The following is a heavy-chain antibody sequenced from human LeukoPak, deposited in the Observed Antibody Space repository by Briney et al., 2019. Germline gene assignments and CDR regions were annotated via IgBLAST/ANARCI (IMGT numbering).Heavy chain of an antibody. CDR2: ISGSGGST. J-gene: IGHJ4*02. CDR3: AKDSFHSSGYYENDY. V-gene: IGHV3-23*01. Sequence: GGSLRLSCAASGFTFSSYAMSWVRQAPGKGLEWVSAISGSGGSTYYADSVKGRFTISRDNSKNTLYLQMNSLRAEDTAVYYCAKDSFHSSGYYENDYWGQGTLDTVSS. CDR1: GFTFSSYA. D-gene: IGHD3-22*01.